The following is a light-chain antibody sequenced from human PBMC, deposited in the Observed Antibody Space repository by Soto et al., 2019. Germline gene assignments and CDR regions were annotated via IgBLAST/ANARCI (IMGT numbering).Light chain of an antibody. Sequence: DIQMTQSPSSLSASVGDRVTITCRASQYISTYLAWYQQKPGKAPCLLIFASSLQSGVPPRFSGSGSGTDFTLTISSLPPEDFATYVCQQSYTAPLTFGGGTKVEL. CDR2: AS. CDR3: QQSYTAPLT. J-gene: IGKJ4*01. V-gene: IGKV1-39*01. CDR1: QYISTY.